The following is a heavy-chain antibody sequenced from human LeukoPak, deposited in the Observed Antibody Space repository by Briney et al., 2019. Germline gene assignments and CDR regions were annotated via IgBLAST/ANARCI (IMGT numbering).Heavy chain of an antibody. CDR1: GFTFSSYA. Sequence: PGGSLRLSCAASGFTFSSYAMSWVRQAPGKGLEWIGSIYYSGSTYYNPSLKSRVTISVDTSKNQFSLKLSSVTAADTAVYYCARQGSSSADYWGQGTLVTVSS. V-gene: IGHV4-39*01. CDR3: ARQGSSSADY. D-gene: IGHD6-6*01. CDR2: IYYSGST. J-gene: IGHJ4*02.